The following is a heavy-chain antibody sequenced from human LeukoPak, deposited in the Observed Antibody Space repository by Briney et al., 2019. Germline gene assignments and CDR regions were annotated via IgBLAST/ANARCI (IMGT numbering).Heavy chain of an antibody. CDR1: GDSISNYY. Sequence: PSETLPLTCTVSGDSISNYYWSWIRQPPGKGLEWIGSIYYSGSTYYNPSLKSRVTISVDTSKNQFFLKLSSVTAADTAVYYCARDLGHNPFDYWGQGTLVTVSS. J-gene: IGHJ4*02. CDR3: ARDLGHNPFDY. V-gene: IGHV4-39*07. D-gene: IGHD3-16*01. CDR2: IYYSGST.